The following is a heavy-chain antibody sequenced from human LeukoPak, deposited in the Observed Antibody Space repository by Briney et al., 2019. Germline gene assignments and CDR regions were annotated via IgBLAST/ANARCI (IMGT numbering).Heavy chain of an antibody. CDR3: ARGYDGDY. D-gene: IGHD3-22*01. Sequence: SPSETLSLTCAVYGGSFSGYYWSWIRQPPGKGLEWIGEINHSGSTNYNPSLKSRVTISVDTSKNQFSLKLSSVTAADTAVYYCARGYDGDYWGQGTLVTVSS. CDR1: GGSFSGYY. J-gene: IGHJ4*02. CDR2: INHSGST. V-gene: IGHV4-34*01.